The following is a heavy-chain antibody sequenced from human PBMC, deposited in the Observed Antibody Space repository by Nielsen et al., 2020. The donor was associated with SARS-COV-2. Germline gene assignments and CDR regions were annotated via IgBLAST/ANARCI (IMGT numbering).Heavy chain of an antibody. Sequence: SETLSLTCAVYGGSFSGYYWSWIRQPPGKGLEWIGEINHSGSTNYNPSLKSRVTISVDTSKNQFSLKLSSVTAADTAVYYCARSIRLPRFDYWGQGTLVTVSS. CDR3: ARSIRLPRFDY. CDR1: GGSFSGYY. D-gene: IGHD2-15*01. J-gene: IGHJ4*02. CDR2: INHSGST. V-gene: IGHV4-34*01.